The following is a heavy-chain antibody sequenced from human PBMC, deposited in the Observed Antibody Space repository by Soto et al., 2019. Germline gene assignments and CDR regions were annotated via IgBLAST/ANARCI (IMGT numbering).Heavy chain of an antibody. CDR1: GFTLSSYD. CDR2: IGSGGAT. CDR3: TRKTPPTGMEV. J-gene: IGHJ6*02. Sequence: EVQLVESGGGLVQPGGSLRLSCAASGFTLSSYDIHWVRQATGEGLAWVSGIGSGGATHYADSVKGRFIISREDGKNSLYLQRNNLRVGDTAVYYCTRKTPPTGMEVWGQGATVTVSS. D-gene: IGHD3-9*01. V-gene: IGHV3-13*01.